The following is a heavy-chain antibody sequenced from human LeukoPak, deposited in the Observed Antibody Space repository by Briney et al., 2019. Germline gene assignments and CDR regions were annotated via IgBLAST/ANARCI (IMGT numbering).Heavy chain of an antibody. CDR2: IRYDGSNK. Sequence: GGSLRLSCAASGFTFSSYGMHWARQAPGKGLEWVAFIRYDGSNKYYADSVKGRFTISRDNSKNTLYLQMNSLRAEDTAVYYCAKDRGVVVTVYYFDYWGQGTLVTVSS. D-gene: IGHD2-21*02. V-gene: IGHV3-30*02. J-gene: IGHJ4*02. CDR1: GFTFSSYG. CDR3: AKDRGVVVTVYYFDY.